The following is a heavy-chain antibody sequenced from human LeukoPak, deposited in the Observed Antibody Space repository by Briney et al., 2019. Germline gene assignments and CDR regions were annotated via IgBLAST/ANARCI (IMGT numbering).Heavy chain of an antibody. V-gene: IGHV3-53*01. J-gene: IGHJ4*02. CDR3: ARGLGSGLAFSFDY. D-gene: IGHD2-15*01. Sequence: PGGSLRLSCAASGFTVSSNYMSWVRQAPGKGLEWVSVIYSGGSTYYAASVKGRFTISRDNSNNTMYFQMISMIAEDTAVYYCARGLGSGLAFSFDYWGQGTLVTVSS. CDR2: IYSGGST. CDR1: GFTVSSNY.